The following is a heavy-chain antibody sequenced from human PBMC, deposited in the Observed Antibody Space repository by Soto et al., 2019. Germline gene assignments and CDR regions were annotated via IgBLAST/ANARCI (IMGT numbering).Heavy chain of an antibody. V-gene: IGHV2-5*02. Sequence: QITLKESGPTLVKPTQTLTLTCTFSGFSLSTSGVGVGWIRQPPGKALEWLALIYWDDDKRYSPSLKSRLTITKDNPKNQVVLTMTNMDPVDTATYYCAHLSGHRGGYYYYGMDVWGQGTTVTVSS. CDR2: IYWDDDK. D-gene: IGHD3-10*01. CDR3: AHLSGHRGGYYYYGMDV. J-gene: IGHJ6*02. CDR1: GFSLSTSGVG.